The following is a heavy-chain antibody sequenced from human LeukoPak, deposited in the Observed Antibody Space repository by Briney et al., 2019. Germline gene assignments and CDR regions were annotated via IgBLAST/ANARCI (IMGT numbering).Heavy chain of an antibody. CDR1: GFTFTTYA. CDR2: ISGSGGNT. D-gene: IGHD6-13*01. Sequence: GGSLRLSCAASGFTFTTYAMTWVRQTPGKGLEWVSAISGSGGNTYYADSVKGRFTISTDTSKNTVYLQMNSLRAEDTAVYYCAKGQPSISAAGTDLDYWGQGTLVTVSS. CDR3: AKGQPSISAAGTDLDY. J-gene: IGHJ4*02. V-gene: IGHV3-23*01.